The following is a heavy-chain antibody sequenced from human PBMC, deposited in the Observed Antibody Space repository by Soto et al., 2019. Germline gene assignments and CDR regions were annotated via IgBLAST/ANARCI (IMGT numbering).Heavy chain of an antibody. CDR2: INHSGST. V-gene: IGHV4-34*01. CDR1: GGSFSGYY. CDR3: ARLYYDFWSGYIGHYYYGMDV. J-gene: IGHJ6*02. Sequence: SVTQSLTCAVEGGSFSGYYWSWISKTPGKGLEWIGEINHSGSTNYNPSLKSRVTISVDTSKNQFSLKLSSVTAADTAVYYCARLYYDFWSGYIGHYYYGMDVWGQGTTVTVSS. D-gene: IGHD3-3*01.